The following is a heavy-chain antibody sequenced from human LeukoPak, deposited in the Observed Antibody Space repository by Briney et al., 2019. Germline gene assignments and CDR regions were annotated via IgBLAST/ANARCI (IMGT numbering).Heavy chain of an antibody. J-gene: IGHJ4*02. CDR2: VSASGGST. CDR3: AKGIAAAAVRGFDY. CDR1: GFTFSSYG. V-gene: IGHV3-23*01. Sequence: GGSLRLSCAASGFTFSSYGMSWVRQAPGKGLEWVSAVSASGGSTYYADSVKGRFTISRDNSKNTLYLQMNSLRTEDTAVYYCAKGIAAAAVRGFDYWGQGTLVTVSS. D-gene: IGHD6-13*01.